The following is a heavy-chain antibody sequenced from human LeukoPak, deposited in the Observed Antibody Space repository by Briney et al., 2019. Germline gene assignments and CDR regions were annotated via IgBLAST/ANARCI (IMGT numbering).Heavy chain of an antibody. Sequence: PGGSLRLSCAASGFTFSDYYMSWIRQAPGKGLEWVSAISGSGGSTYYADSVKGRFTISRDNSKNTLYLQMNSLRAEDTAVYYCAKGSGYDPFDYWGQGTLVTVSS. J-gene: IGHJ4*02. V-gene: IGHV3-23*01. CDR3: AKGSGYDPFDY. CDR1: GFTFSDYY. CDR2: ISGSGGST. D-gene: IGHD5-12*01.